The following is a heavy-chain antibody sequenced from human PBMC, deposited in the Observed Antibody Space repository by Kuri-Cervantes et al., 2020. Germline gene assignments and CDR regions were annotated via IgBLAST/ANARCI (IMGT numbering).Heavy chain of an antibody. V-gene: IGHV7-4-1*02. D-gene: IGHD6-19*01. Sequence: ASVKVSCKASGYTFTSYDINWVRQAPGQGLEWMGWINTNTGNPTYAQGFTGRFVFSLDTSVSTAYLQISSLKAEDTAVYYCARDYPWSSGWYDAFDIWGQGTMVTVSS. CDR3: ARDYPWSSGWYDAFDI. CDR1: GYTFTSYD. CDR2: INTNTGNP. J-gene: IGHJ3*02.